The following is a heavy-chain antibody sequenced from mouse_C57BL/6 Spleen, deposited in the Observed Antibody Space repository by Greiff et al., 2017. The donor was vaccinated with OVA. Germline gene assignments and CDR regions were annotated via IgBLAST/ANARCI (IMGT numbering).Heavy chain of an antibody. CDR3: AKRGYDYDDAMDY. V-gene: IGHV1-81*01. CDR2: IYPRSGNT. CDR1: GYTFTSYG. D-gene: IGHD2-4*01. J-gene: IGHJ4*01. Sequence: VKLVESGAELARPGASVKLSCKASGYTFTSYGISWVKQRTGQGLEWIGEIYPRSGNTYYNEKFKGKATLTADKSSSTAYMELRSLTSEDSAVYFCAKRGYDYDDAMDYWGQGTSVTVSS.